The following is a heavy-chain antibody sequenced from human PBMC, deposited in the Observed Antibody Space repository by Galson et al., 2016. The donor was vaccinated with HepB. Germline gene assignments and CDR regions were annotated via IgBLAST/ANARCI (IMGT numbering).Heavy chain of an antibody. CDR1: GFMFSTYA. CDR3: TRGPPYYDHWCGYYGMDV. J-gene: IGHJ6*02. Sequence: SLRLSCAGSGFMFSTYAMHWVRQAPGKGLDWVAVISYDGSKKFYGDSVKGRFTISRDNFKNTLFLQMNSLRAEDTAGYYCTRGPPYYDHWCGYYGMDVWGQGPTVTVSS. V-gene: IGHV3-30*04. CDR2: ISYDGSKK. D-gene: IGHD3-3*01.